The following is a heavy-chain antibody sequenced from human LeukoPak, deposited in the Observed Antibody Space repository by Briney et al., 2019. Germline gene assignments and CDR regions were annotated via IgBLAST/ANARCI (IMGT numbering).Heavy chain of an antibody. Sequence: GGSLRLSCAASGFTFSSYSMNWVRQAPGKGLKWVASISSSSSYRYYADSLKGRFTISRDNANNSLYLQMNSLRAEDTAVYYCARASAVAGTRHYWGQGTLVTVSS. D-gene: IGHD6-19*01. CDR3: ARASAVAGTRHY. CDR2: ISSSSSYR. J-gene: IGHJ4*02. CDR1: GFTFSSYS. V-gene: IGHV3-21*01.